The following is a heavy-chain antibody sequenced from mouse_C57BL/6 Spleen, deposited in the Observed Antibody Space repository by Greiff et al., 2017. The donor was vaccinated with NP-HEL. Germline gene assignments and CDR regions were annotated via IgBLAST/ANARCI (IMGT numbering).Heavy chain of an antibody. D-gene: IGHD1-2*01. Sequence: QVQLQQSGPELVKPGASVKISCKASGYAFSSSWMHWVKQRPGKGLEWIGRIYPGDGDTNYNGKFKGKATLTADKSSSTAYMQLSSLTSEDSAVDFCARSRYYGTYWGFDVRGTGTTFTVSS. CDR3: ARSRYYGTYWGFDV. V-gene: IGHV1-82*01. CDR1: GYAFSSSW. J-gene: IGHJ1*03. CDR2: IYPGDGDT.